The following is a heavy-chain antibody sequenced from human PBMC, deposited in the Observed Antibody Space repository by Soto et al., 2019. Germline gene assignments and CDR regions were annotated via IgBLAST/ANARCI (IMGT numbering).Heavy chain of an antibody. CDR3: ARESVRTHLPPPPDY. D-gene: IGHD2-8*01. Sequence: EVRLVESGEALVQPGGSLRLSCAASGFTFSSYAMHWVRQAPGKGLEYVSGISSTGAYTYYAASLKGRFTISRDNSQNTVDLQMGSLRVEDTAVYYCARESVRTHLPPPPDYWGQGTLVTVSS. CDR2: ISSTGAYT. CDR1: GFTFSSYA. J-gene: IGHJ4*02. V-gene: IGHV3-64*02.